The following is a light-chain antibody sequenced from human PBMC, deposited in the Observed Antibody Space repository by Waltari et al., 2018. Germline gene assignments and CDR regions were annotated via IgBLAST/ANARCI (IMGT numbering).Light chain of an antibody. V-gene: IGKV1-9*01. CDR2: AAS. CDR3: QQYNSYSPG. J-gene: IGKJ4*01. Sequence: IQLTQSPSSLSASVGDRVNITCRASQGITSNLAWYQQKPGKAPELLIFAASTLQSGVPSRFSGSGSGTEFTLTISSLQPDDFATYYCQQYNSYSPGFGGGTKVEIK. CDR1: QGITSN.